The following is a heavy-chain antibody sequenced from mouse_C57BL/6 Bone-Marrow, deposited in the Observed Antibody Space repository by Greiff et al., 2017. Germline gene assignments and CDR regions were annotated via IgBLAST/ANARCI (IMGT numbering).Heavy chain of an antibody. D-gene: IGHD3-3*01. CDR2: IHPNSGST. CDR3: ASGDWSYAMDY. CDR1: GYTFTSYW. V-gene: IGHV1-64*01. Sequence: QVQLQQPGAELVKPGASVKLSCKASGYTFTSYWMHWVKQRPGQGLEWIGMIHPNSGSTNYNEKFKSKATLTVDKSSSTAYMQLRSLTSEDSAVYYCASGDWSYAMDYWGQRTSVTVSS. J-gene: IGHJ4*01.